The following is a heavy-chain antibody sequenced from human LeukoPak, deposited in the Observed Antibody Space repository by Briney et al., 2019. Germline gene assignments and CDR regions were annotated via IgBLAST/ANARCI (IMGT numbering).Heavy chain of an antibody. CDR2: IYSTGST. CDR1: GGSISSYY. V-gene: IGHV4-4*07. J-gene: IGHJ4*02. CDR3: ATQIASAGTAGFDF. D-gene: IGHD6-13*01. Sequence: MPSETLSLTCTVSGGSISSYYWSWIRQPAGKGLEWIGRIYSTGSTNYNPSLKSRVTMSVDTSKNQFSLRLRSVTAADTAVYYCATQIASAGTAGFDFWGQGALVTVSS.